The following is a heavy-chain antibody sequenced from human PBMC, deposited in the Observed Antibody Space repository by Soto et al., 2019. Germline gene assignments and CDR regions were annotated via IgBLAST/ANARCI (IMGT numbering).Heavy chain of an antibody. D-gene: IGHD5-12*01. V-gene: IGHV4-59*01. CDR3: ARAGGYGGSHTH. CDR1: GGSISSYY. CDR2: IHHSGNM. Sequence: QVQLQESGPGLVKPSETRSFTCTVSGGSISSYYWSWIRQPPGKGLEWIGYIHHSGNMNYNPSLKSRVTISVDTSKNQFSLKLSSLTAADTAVYYCARAGGYGGSHTHWGQGTLVTVSS. J-gene: IGHJ4*02.